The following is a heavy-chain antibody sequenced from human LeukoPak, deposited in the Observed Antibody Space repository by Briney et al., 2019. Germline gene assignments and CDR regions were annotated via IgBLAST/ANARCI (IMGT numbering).Heavy chain of an antibody. V-gene: IGHV3-7*01. D-gene: IGHD3-16*01. Sequence: GGTLRLSCAASGFTFSTSWMTWVRQAPGKGLEWVANINPDGSAKNYVGFVKGRFTISRNTTKNSVYLQMSRRRAEDRALYFCARGVAYDAFGYWGQRTLVTGSS. J-gene: IGHJ4*02. CDR1: GFTFSTSW. CDR3: ARGVAYDAFGY. CDR2: INPDGSAK.